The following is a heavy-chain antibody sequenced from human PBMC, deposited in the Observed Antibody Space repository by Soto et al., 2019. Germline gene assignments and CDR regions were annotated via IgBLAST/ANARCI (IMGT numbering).Heavy chain of an antibody. J-gene: IGHJ4*02. D-gene: IGHD3-22*01. Sequence: SDTLSLTCTVSGGSISSYYWSWIRQPPGKGLEWIGYIYYSGSTNYNPSLKSRVTISVDTSKNQFSLKLSSVTAADTAVYYCARLVGYDSSGYYYVPFFDYWGQGTLVTVSS. CDR2: IYYSGST. CDR1: GGSISSYY. CDR3: ARLVGYDSSGYYYVPFFDY. V-gene: IGHV4-59*01.